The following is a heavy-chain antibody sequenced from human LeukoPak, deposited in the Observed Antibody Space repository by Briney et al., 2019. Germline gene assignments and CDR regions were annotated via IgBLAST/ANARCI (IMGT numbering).Heavy chain of an antibody. CDR2: ISSSSSTI. CDR1: GFTFSSYA. V-gene: IGHV3-48*01. CDR3: VRDPEALDY. J-gene: IGHJ4*02. Sequence: GGSLRLSCAASGFTFSSYAMSWVRQAPGKGLEWVSYISSSSSTIYYADSVKGRFTISRDNAKNSVYLQMNSLRVEDTAVYYCVRDPEALDYWGPGTLVTVSS.